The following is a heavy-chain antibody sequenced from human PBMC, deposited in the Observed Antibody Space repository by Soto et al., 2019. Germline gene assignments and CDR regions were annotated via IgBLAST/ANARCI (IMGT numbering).Heavy chain of an antibody. J-gene: IGHJ4*02. Sequence: QVQLVESGGGVVQPGRSLRLSCAASGFTFSSYGMHWVRQAPGKGLEWVAVISYDGSNKYYADSVKGRFTISRDNSKNTLYLQMNSLRAEDTAVYYCAKDQDYYDSSGPFDYWGQGTLVTVSS. CDR3: AKDQDYYDSSGPFDY. V-gene: IGHV3-30*18. CDR1: GFTFSSYG. CDR2: ISYDGSNK. D-gene: IGHD3-22*01.